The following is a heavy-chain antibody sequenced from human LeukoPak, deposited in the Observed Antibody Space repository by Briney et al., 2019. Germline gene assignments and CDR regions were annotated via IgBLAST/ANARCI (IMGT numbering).Heavy chain of an antibody. J-gene: IGHJ4*02. CDR2: IRYDGSNK. V-gene: IGHV3-30*02. Sequence: GGSLRLSCAASGFTFSSYGMHWVRQAPGKGLEWVAFIRYDGSNKHYADSVKGRFTISRDNSKNTLYLQMNSLRAEDTAVYYCAKDHKFGDCSGGSCYLLFDYWGQGTLVTVSS. CDR1: GFTFSSYG. D-gene: IGHD2-15*01. CDR3: AKDHKFGDCSGGSCYLLFDY.